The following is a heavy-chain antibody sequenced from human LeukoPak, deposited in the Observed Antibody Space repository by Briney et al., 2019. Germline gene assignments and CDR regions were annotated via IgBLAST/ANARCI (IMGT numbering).Heavy chain of an antibody. J-gene: IGHJ5*02. CDR1: GGSISSYY. D-gene: IGHD3-10*01. CDR3: ARLVSGNYYGSGSYLP. CDR2: IYYSGST. V-gene: IGHV4-59*08. Sequence: SETLSLTCTVSGGSISSYYWSWIRQPPGKGLEWIGYIYYSGSTNYNPSLKSRVTISVDTSNNQFSLKLSSVTAADTAVYYCARLVSGNYYGSGSYLPWGQGTLVTVSS.